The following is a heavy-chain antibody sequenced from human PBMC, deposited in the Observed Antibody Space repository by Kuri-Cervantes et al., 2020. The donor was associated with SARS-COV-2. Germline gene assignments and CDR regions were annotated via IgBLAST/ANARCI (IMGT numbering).Heavy chain of an antibody. CDR2: IYTSGST. D-gene: IGHD3-3*01. V-gene: IGHV4-4*07. Sequence: SETLSLTCNVSGGSISSYYWSWIRQPAGKGLEWIGRIYTSGSTNYNPSLKSRVTMSVDTSKNQFSLKLSSVTAADTAVYYCARDYDCWSGSGAFDIWGQGTMVTVSS. CDR3: ARDYDCWSGSGAFDI. J-gene: IGHJ3*02. CDR1: GGSISSYY.